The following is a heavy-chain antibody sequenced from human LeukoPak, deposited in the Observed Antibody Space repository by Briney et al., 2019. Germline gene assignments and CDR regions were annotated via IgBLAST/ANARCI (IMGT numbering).Heavy chain of an antibody. D-gene: IGHD5-12*01. V-gene: IGHV3-30*04. J-gene: IGHJ4*02. CDR3: ARDLGHTGYDLYDY. Sequence: GGSLRLSCAASGFTFSSYAMHWVREAPGKGLEWVAVISYDGSNKYYADSVKGRFTISRDNSKNTLCLQMNSLRAEDTAVYYCARDLGHTGYDLYDYWGQGTLVTVSS. CDR2: ISYDGSNK. CDR1: GFTFSSYA.